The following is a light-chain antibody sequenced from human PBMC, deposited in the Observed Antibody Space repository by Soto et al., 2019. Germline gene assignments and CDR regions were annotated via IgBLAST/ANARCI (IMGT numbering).Light chain of an antibody. V-gene: IGLV2-14*01. J-gene: IGLJ3*02. CDR3: SSSTTTTSHVV. CDR2: DVS. CDR1: SSDIGDYNY. Sequence: QSALTQPASVSGSPGQSITISCTGTSSDIGDYNYVSWYQQYPGKVPKLVIYDVSHRPSGVSNRFSGSKSGNTASLTISGLQDEDEADYYCSSSTTTTSHVVFGGGIKLTVL.